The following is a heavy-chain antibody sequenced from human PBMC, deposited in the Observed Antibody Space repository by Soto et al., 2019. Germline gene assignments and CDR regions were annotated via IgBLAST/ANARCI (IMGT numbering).Heavy chain of an antibody. CDR2: IKSKTDGGTT. CDR3: TTDKKGSGSYYYYYYMDV. V-gene: IGHV3-15*01. CDR1: GFTFSNAW. Sequence: GGSLRLSCAASGFTFSNAWMSWVRQAPGKGLEWVGRIKSKTDGGTTDYAAPVKGRFTISRDDSKNTLYLQMNSLKTEDPGVYYCTTDKKGSGSYYYYYYMDVWGKGTTVTVSS. J-gene: IGHJ6*03. D-gene: IGHD1-26*01.